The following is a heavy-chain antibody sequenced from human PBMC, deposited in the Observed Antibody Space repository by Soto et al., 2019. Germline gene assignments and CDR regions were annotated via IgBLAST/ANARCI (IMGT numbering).Heavy chain of an antibody. J-gene: IGHJ4*01. Sequence: EVQLVESGGGLVQPGGSLRLSCAASGFTFRDYWMSWVRQAPGKGLECVANIKTDGSEKYYVDPVKGRFTISRDNAKNSLYLQMNSLRAEDTAVYYCASSMGRGGNDYWGHGTLVAVSS. D-gene: IGHD3-10*01. CDR3: ASSMGRGGNDY. CDR1: GFTFRDYW. V-gene: IGHV3-7*05. CDR2: IKTDGSEK.